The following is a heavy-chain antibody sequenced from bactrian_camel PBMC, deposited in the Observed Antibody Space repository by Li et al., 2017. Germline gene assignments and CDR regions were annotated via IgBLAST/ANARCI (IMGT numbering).Heavy chain of an antibody. CDR3: AVGSYRAPRSGDYCYPHRDEYKY. J-gene: IGHJ4*01. Sequence: VQLVESGGGLVQPGESLRLSCVASGITFSRHDVSWVRQAPGKEVEWVAGITSLPSLFRTASYADSVKGRFTISKDNAENTLYLQMNNLKPDDTAVYYCAVGSYRAPRSGDYCYPHRDEYKYWGQGTQVTVS. CDR2: ITSLPSLFRTA. D-gene: IGHD3*01. V-gene: IGHV3S40*01. CDR1: GITFSRHD.